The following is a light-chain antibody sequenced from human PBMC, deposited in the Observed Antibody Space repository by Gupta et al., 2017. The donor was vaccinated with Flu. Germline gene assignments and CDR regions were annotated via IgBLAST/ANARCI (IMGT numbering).Light chain of an antibody. J-gene: IGLJ1*01. CDR3: SSYAGRVTWV. CDR1: SNDVGGSNR. CDR2: DVT. Sequence: QYAPTQPRSVSGSPGQSVTISCTGTSNDVGGSNRVSWYEQRPGKAPKLILYDVTERPSGVPDRFSGSKSGNTASLTISGLQADDEADYYCSSYAGRVTWVFGTGTTVTVL. V-gene: IGLV2-11*01.